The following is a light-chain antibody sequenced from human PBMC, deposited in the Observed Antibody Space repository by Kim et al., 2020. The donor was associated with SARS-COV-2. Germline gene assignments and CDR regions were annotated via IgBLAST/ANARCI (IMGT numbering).Light chain of an antibody. CDR3: QQYGSSPLT. CDR2: GAS. J-gene: IGKJ4*01. CDR1: QSVRSSY. V-gene: IGKV3-20*01. Sequence: SPGERATRSCRASQSVRSSYLAWYQQKPGQAPRLLIYGASSRATGIPDRFSGSGSGTDFTLTISRLEPEDVAVYYCQQYGSSPLTFGGGTKVDIK.